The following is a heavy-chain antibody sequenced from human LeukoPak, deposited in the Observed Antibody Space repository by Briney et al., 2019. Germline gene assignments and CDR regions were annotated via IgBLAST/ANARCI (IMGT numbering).Heavy chain of an antibody. D-gene: IGHD4-11*01. V-gene: IGHV4-4*07. CDR3: ARDKGSNPFDY. CDR1: RGSISSYY. CDR2: IYTSGST. Sequence: SETLSLTCAVSRGSISSYYWNWIRQPAGKGLEWIGRIYTSGSTYYNPSLKSRVTMSVDTSKNQFSLKVSSVTAADTAVYYCARDKGSNPFDYWGQGTLVTVSS. J-gene: IGHJ4*02.